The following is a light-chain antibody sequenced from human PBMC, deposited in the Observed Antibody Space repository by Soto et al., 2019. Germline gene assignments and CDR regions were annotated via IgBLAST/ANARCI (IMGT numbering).Light chain of an antibody. Sequence: DIQMTQSPSTLSASVGDRVTITCRASQSIDKWLAWYQQKPGKAPKLLIYKASILQSGVPSRFSGSGSGTEFSLAISSLQSYAVGSYVCQQYNRFSWTFGQGTKVEIK. CDR1: QSIDKW. CDR3: QQYNRFSWT. J-gene: IGKJ1*01. V-gene: IGKV1-5*03. CDR2: KAS.